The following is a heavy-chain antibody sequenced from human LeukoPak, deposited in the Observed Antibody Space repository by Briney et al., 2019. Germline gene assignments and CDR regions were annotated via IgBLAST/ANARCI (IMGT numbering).Heavy chain of an antibody. Sequence: GGSLRLSCSASGFIFNKYAMYWVRQAPGKGLEYVSAISSNGGSPYYADSVKGRFTISRDNSKNTLYLQMSSLRAEDTAVFYCVKRGNDYYDSSGNFDFDFWGQGTLVTVSS. CDR1: GFIFNKYA. D-gene: IGHD3-22*01. V-gene: IGHV3-64D*06. J-gene: IGHJ4*02. CDR3: VKRGNDYYDSSGNFDFDF. CDR2: ISSNGGSP.